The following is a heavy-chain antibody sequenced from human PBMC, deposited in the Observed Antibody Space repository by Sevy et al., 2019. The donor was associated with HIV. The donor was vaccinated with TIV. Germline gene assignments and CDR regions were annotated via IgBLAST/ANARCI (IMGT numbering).Heavy chain of an antibody. CDR1: GYTLTKSS. D-gene: IGHD3-22*01. CDR2: FDPEDGER. V-gene: IGHV1-24*01. Sequence: ASVKVSCKVSGYTLTKSSMHWVRQAPGKGLEWMGSFDPEDGERIYAQNFQGRVTMSEDTSTDTAYMDLSSLRSDDTAVYFCAATREYYYGNSGYFDYWGQGTLVTVSS. J-gene: IGHJ4*02. CDR3: AATREYYYGNSGYFDY.